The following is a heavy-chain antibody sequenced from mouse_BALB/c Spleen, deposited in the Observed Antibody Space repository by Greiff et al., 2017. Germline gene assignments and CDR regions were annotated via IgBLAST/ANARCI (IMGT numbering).Heavy chain of an antibody. CDR1: GFTFSSYA. J-gene: IGHJ4*01. CDR3: AREEMDY. V-gene: IGHV5-9-3*01. CDR2: ISSGGSYT. Sequence: EVKLVESGGGLVKPGGSLKLSCAASGFTFSSYAMSWVRQTPEKRLEWVATISSGGSYTYYPDSVKGRFTISRDNAKNTLYLQMSSLRSEDTAMYYCAREEMDYWGQGTSVTVSS.